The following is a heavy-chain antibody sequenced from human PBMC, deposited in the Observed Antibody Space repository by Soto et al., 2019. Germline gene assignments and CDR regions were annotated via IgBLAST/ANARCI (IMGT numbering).Heavy chain of an antibody. Sequence: QVQLVQSGAEVKKPGASVKVSCKASGYTFTSYGISWVRQAPGQGLEWMGWISAYNGNTNYAKKLQGRVTMTTDTSTSTAYMELRSRRSGDTAVYYCARVYRITMVRGELSEYWGQGTLVTVSS. CDR1: GYTFTSYG. CDR3: ARVYRITMVRGELSEY. V-gene: IGHV1-18*01. CDR2: ISAYNGNT. J-gene: IGHJ4*02. D-gene: IGHD3-10*01.